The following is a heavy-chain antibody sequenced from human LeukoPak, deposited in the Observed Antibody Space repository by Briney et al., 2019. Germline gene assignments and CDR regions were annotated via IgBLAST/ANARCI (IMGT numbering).Heavy chain of an antibody. J-gene: IGHJ4*02. CDR3: ARDRSSSGWTLNNFDY. CDR2: ISGSGGST. CDR1: GFTFSSYA. V-gene: IGHV3-23*01. Sequence: GGSLRLSCAASGFTFSSYAMSWVRQAPGKGLEWVSAISGSGGSTYYADSVKGRFTISRDNSKNTLYLQMNSLRAEDTAVYYCARDRSSSGWTLNNFDYWGQGTLVTVSS. D-gene: IGHD6-19*01.